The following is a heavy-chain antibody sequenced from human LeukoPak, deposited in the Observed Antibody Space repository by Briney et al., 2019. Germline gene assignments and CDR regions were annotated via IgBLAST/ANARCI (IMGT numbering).Heavy chain of an antibody. Sequence: SVKVSCKASGGTFSSYAISWVRQAPGQGLEWMGGIIPIFGTANYAQKSQGRVTITADESTSTAYMELSSLRSEDTAVYYCARGGGIVVVPAAIIPPVSYYYYMDVWGKGTTVTVSS. J-gene: IGHJ6*03. V-gene: IGHV1-69*01. CDR1: GGTFSSYA. D-gene: IGHD2-2*02. CDR3: ARGGGIVVVPAAIIPPVSYYYYMDV. CDR2: IIPIFGTA.